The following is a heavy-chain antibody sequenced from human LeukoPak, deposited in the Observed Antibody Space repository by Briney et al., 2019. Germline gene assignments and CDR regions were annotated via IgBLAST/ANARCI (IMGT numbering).Heavy chain of an antibody. V-gene: IGHV3-15*01. CDR3: TTGQVVDYDASGYSALDY. D-gene: IGHD3-22*01. CDR1: GFTFSNAW. Sequence: PGGSLRLSCAASGFTFSNAWMNWVRQAPGKGPEWVGRIKSKTDGGTTDYAAPVKGRFTISTDDSKNTLYLQMSGLKTEDTAVYYCTTGQVVDYDASGYSALDYWGQGTLVTVSS. J-gene: IGHJ4*02. CDR2: IKSKTDGGTT.